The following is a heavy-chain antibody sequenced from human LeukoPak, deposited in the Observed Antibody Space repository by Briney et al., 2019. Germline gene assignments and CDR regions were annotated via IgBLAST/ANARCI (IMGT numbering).Heavy chain of an antibody. V-gene: IGHV3-11*01. D-gene: IGHD6-13*01. CDR2: ISSSGSTI. J-gene: IGHJ4*02. Sequence: GGSLRLSCAASGFTFSDYYMSWIRQAPGKGLEGVSYISSSGSTIYYAASVKGPFTISRDTAKNSLYLQMNSLRAEDTAVYYCARVGRIAAAGPYYFDYWGQGTLVTVSS. CDR3: ARVGRIAAAGPYYFDY. CDR1: GFTFSDYY.